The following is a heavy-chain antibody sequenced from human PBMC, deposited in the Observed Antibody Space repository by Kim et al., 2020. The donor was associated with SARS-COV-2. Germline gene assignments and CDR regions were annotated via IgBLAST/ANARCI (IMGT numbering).Heavy chain of an antibody. V-gene: IGHV1-3*01. D-gene: IGHD6-19*01. CDR3: AREAVAGSFDY. J-gene: IGHJ4*02. Sequence: KTTYSQKFQGRVSITRDTSATTAYLELSGLISEDTAVYYWAREAVAGSFDYWGQGTLVTVSS. CDR2: KT.